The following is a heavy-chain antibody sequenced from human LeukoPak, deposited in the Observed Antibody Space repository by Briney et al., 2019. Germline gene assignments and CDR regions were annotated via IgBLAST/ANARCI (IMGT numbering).Heavy chain of an antibody. CDR3: ARLGYCSGGSCRGGAFDI. J-gene: IGHJ3*02. Sequence: GGSLRLSCAASGFTFSDHYMSWVRQAPGKGLEWVSVIYSGGSTYYADSVKGRFTISRDNSKNTLYLQMNSLRAEDTAVYYCARLGYCSGGSCRGGAFDIWGQGTMVTVSS. D-gene: IGHD2-15*01. CDR2: IYSGGST. CDR1: GFTFSDHY. V-gene: IGHV3-53*01.